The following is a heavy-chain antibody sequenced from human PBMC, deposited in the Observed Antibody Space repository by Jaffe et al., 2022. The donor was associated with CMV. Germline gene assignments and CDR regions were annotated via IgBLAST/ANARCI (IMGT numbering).Heavy chain of an antibody. Sequence: QVQLQQWGAGLLKPSETLSLTCAVYGGSFSGYYWSWIRQPPGKGLEWIGEINHSGSTNYNPSLKSRVTISVDTSKNQFSLKLSSVTAADTAVYYCASTIRRYTYSSSWYKSPPSMDVWGKGTTVTVSS. CDR1: GGSFSGYY. D-gene: IGHD6-13*01. CDR3: ASTIRRYTYSSSWYKSPPSMDV. V-gene: IGHV4-34*01. CDR2: INHSGST. J-gene: IGHJ6*04.